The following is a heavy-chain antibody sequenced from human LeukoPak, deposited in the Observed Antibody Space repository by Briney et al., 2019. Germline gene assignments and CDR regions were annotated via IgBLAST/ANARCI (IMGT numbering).Heavy chain of an antibody. D-gene: IGHD3-3*01. V-gene: IGHV3-13*01. J-gene: IGHJ6*03. Sequence: GGSLRLSCAASGFTFSSYDMHWVRQATGKGLEWVSAIGTAGDTYYPGSVKGRFTISRENAKNSLYLQMNSLRAGDTAVYYCARAYYDFWSGDYYMDVWGKGTTVTVSS. CDR3: ARAYYDFWSGDYYMDV. CDR2: IGTAGDT. CDR1: GFTFSSYD.